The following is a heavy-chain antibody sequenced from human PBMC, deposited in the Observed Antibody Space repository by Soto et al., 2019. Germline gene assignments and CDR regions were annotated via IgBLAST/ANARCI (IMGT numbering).Heavy chain of an antibody. CDR1: GFTFSSYG. V-gene: IGHV3-30*18. D-gene: IGHD2-2*01. CDR2: ISYDGSHK. CDR3: AKGQHCSSTSCYFYHYGMDV. Sequence: QVQLVESGGGVVQPGRSLRLSCVASGFTFSSYGMHWVRQAPGKGLEWVAVISYDGSHKYYADSVKGRLTISRDNSKNTVYLQMNSLRGEDTAVDYCAKGQHCSSTSCYFYHYGMDVWGPGTTVAVS. J-gene: IGHJ6*02.